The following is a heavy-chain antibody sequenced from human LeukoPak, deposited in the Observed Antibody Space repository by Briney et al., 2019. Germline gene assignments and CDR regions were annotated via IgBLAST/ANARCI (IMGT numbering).Heavy chain of an antibody. V-gene: IGHV1-2*02. Sequence: ASVKVSCKASGYTFTGYYMHWVRQAPGQGLEWMGWINPNSGGTNYAQKFQGRVTMTRDTSISTAYMELSRLRSDDTAVYYCARGNYGDPYYYYYMDVWGKGTTVTVSS. J-gene: IGHJ6*03. CDR1: GYTFTGYY. CDR2: INPNSGGT. CDR3: ARGNYGDPYYYYYMDV. D-gene: IGHD4-17*01.